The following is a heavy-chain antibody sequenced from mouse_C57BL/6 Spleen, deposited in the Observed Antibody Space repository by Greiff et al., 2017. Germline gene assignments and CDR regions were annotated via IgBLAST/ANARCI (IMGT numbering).Heavy chain of an antibody. J-gene: IGHJ2*01. Sequence: VQLQQPGAELVKPGASVKLSCKASGYTFTSYWIQWVKQRPGQGLEWIGEIDPSDSYTNYNQKCKGKATLTVDTSTSTAYIQLSSLTSEDSAVYYCARWDYYGSSYDYWGQGTTLTVSS. CDR1: GYTFTSYW. CDR2: IDPSDSYT. D-gene: IGHD1-1*01. CDR3: ARWDYYGSSYDY. V-gene: IGHV1-50*01.